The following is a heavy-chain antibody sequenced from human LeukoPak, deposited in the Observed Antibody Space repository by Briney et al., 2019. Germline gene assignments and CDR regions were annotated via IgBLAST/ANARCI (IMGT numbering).Heavy chain of an antibody. CDR3: SVAGGGY. Sequence: GGSLRLSCAASGFTFSSYAMHWVRQAPGKGLEWVAVISYDGSNKYYADSVKGRFTISRDNSKNTLYLQMNSLRAEDTAVYYCSVAGGGYWGQGTLVTVSS. V-gene: IGHV3-30-3*01. CDR1: GFTFSSYA. CDR2: ISYDGSNK. J-gene: IGHJ4*02. D-gene: IGHD6-19*01.